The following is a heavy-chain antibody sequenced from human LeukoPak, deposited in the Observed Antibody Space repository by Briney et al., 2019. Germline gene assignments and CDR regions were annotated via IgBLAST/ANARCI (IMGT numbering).Heavy chain of an antibody. J-gene: IGHJ3*02. CDR3: ARPVSRYCNSITCYTDAFDI. CDR1: GFTFSSYS. CDR2: ISSSSSYI. V-gene: IGHV3-21*01. Sequence: GGSLRLSCAASGFTFSSYSMNWVRQAPGKGLEWVSSISSSSSYIYYADSVKGRFTISRDNAKNSLYLQMNSLRAEDTAVYYCARPVSRYCNSITCYTDAFDIWGQGTMVTVSS. D-gene: IGHD2-2*02.